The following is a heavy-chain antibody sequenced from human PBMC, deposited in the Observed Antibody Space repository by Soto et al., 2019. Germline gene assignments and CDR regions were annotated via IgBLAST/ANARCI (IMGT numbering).Heavy chain of an antibody. V-gene: IGHV4-30-2*01. D-gene: IGHD3-10*01. CDR3: ARAPFYYGSGSYVYYYGMDV. J-gene: IGHJ6*02. Sequence: SETLSLTCAVSGGSISSGGYSWSWIRQPPGKGLEWIGYIYHSGSTYYNPSLKSRVTISVDRSKNQFSLKLSSVTAADTAVYYCARAPFYYGSGSYVYYYGMDVWGQGTTVTVSS. CDR2: IYHSGST. CDR1: GGSISSGGYS.